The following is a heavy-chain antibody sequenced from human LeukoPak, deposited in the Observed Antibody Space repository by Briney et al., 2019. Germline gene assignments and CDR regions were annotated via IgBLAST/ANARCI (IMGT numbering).Heavy chain of an antibody. Sequence: GGSLRLSCAASGFTFSSYSMNWVRQAPGKGLEWVSSISSSSSYIYYADSVEGRFTISRDNAKNSLYLQMNSLRAEDTAVYYCARIRAIAVAGTPSYGMDVWGQGTTVTVSS. V-gene: IGHV3-21*01. CDR1: GFTFSSYS. CDR3: ARIRAIAVAGTPSYGMDV. J-gene: IGHJ6*02. D-gene: IGHD6-19*01. CDR2: ISSSSSYI.